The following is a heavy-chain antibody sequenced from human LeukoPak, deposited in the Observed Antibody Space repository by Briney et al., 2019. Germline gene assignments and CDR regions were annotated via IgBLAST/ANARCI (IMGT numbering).Heavy chain of an antibody. D-gene: IGHD3-9*01. CDR3: ARDAAGYDILTGYVYYYYMDV. CDR1: GGSISSHY. J-gene: IGHJ6*03. CDR2: SYYSGST. Sequence: SETLSLTCTVSGGSISSHYWSWIRQPPRKGLEWIGYSYYSGSTNYNPSLKSRVTISVDTSKNQFSLKLSSVTAADTAVYYCARDAAGYDILTGYVYYYYMDVWGKGTTVTVSS. V-gene: IGHV4-59*11.